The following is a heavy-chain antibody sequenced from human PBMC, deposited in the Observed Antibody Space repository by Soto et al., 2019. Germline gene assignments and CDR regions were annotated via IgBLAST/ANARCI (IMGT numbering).Heavy chain of an antibody. CDR2: ISSDGIKK. D-gene: IGHD6-19*01. CDR3: AKDGDSNGWRGPAY. J-gene: IGHJ4*02. Sequence: GGSLRLSCAASGLTFSGYEMNWVRRAPGKGPEWVAVISSDGIKKYYADSVKGRFTISRDNSKNTLYLQMNSLRAEATAVYYCAKDGDSNGWRGPAYWGQGSLLTVSS. V-gene: IGHV3-30*18. CDR1: GLTFSGYE.